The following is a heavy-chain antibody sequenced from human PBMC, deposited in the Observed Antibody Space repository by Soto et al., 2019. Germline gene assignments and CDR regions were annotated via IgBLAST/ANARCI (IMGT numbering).Heavy chain of an antibody. CDR3: AKARPAQPHYYYGMDV. J-gene: IGHJ6*02. CDR1: GFTCSNNA. Sequence: GSLRLSCPASGFTCSNNAMNWVRQAPGKGLEWVSGISGTGYGTYYADSVKGRFTISRDSSNNTLYLQMNSLRGEDTAIYYCAKARPAQPHYYYGMDVWGQGAPVTVSS. D-gene: IGHD6-13*01. V-gene: IGHV3-23*01. CDR2: ISGTGYGT.